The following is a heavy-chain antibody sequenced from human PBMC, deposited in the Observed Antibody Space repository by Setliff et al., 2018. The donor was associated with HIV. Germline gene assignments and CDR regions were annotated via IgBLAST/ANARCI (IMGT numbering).Heavy chain of an antibody. CDR3: ATVDDVSQIYFDY. V-gene: IGHV1-2*02. CDR2: SNPNSGDT. Sequence: ASVKVSCKASGYTFTDYSIHWVRQAPGQGLEWMGWSNPNSGDTKYAQNFQGRVTTTRDTSVSTAYMELSRLTSDDTAVYYCATVDDVSQIYFDYWGQGTLVTVSS. J-gene: IGHJ4*02. CDR1: GYTFTDYS. D-gene: IGHD3-3*01.